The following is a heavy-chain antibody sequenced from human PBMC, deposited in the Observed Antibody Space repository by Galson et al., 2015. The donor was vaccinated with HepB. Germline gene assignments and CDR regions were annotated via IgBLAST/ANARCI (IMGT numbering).Heavy chain of an antibody. V-gene: IGHV1-18*01. J-gene: IGHJ4*02. Sequence: SVKVSCKASGYTFAYGMTWVRQAPGQGLECMGWISDYNGDTKYAEKFQGRVTMTTGTSINTAYMELRSLTSDDTAVYYCARGRTTVWSFDFWGQGTLVTVSS. D-gene: IGHD2-2*01. CDR2: ISDYNGDT. CDR1: GYTFAYG. CDR3: ARGRTTVWSFDF.